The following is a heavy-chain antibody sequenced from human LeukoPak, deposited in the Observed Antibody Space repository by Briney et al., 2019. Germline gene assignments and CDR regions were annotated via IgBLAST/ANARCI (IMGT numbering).Heavy chain of an antibody. CDR3: ARDRSLYGNFDY. Sequence: ASVNVSCKASGYTFTSYYMHWVRQAPGQGLEWMGIINPSNNNTNYAQKFQGRVTLTRDTSTSTVYMELSSLRSEDTGVYYCARDRSLYGNFDYWGQGTLVTVSS. V-gene: IGHV1-46*01. D-gene: IGHD3-16*01. CDR1: GYTFTSYY. CDR2: INPSNNNT. J-gene: IGHJ4*02.